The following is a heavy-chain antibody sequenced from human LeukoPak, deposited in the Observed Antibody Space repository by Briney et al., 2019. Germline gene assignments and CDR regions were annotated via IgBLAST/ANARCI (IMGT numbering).Heavy chain of an antibody. CDR3: AKQYTDSWNGCFDP. CDR2: IYYSGTT. Sequence: PSETLSLTCTVSGGSISSSSYSWGWIRQPPGKGLEWIGSIYYSGTTYYNPSLKSRVTISVDTSKSQFSLKLSSVNAADTAVYYCAKQYTDSWNGCFDPWGQGTLVTVSS. J-gene: IGHJ5*02. CDR1: GGSISSSSYS. D-gene: IGHD1-1*01. V-gene: IGHV4-39*01.